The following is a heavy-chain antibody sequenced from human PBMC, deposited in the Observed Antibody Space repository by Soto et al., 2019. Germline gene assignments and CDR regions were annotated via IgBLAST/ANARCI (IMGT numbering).Heavy chain of an antibody. D-gene: IGHD3-22*01. V-gene: IGHV4-34*01. CDR1: GGSFSGYC. Sequence: SETLSLTCAVYGGSFSGYCWSLIRQPPGKGLEWIWEINHSGSTNNNPSLKSRVTRSVDTAKNQFSLKLSSVTAADTAVYYCARGYYDSSGYVGYYFDYWGQGTLVIVSS. J-gene: IGHJ4*02. CDR2: INHSGST. CDR3: ARGYYDSSGYVGYYFDY.